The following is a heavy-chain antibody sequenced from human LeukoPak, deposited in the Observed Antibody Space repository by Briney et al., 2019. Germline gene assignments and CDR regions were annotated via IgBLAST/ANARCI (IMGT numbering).Heavy chain of an antibody. CDR1: GGSISNYY. CDR2: IHYSGDT. J-gene: IGHJ3*02. V-gene: IGHV4-59*08. D-gene: IGHD6-13*01. Sequence: SETLSLTCTVSGGSISNYYWNWIRQPPGKGLEWIGNIHYSGDTDYNPSLKSRVTISVDTSKNQFSLKLSSVTAADTAMYYCARQGGLVKFGYRVAAAGHDALDIWGQGTMVTVSS. CDR3: ARQGGLVKFGYRVAAAGHDALDI.